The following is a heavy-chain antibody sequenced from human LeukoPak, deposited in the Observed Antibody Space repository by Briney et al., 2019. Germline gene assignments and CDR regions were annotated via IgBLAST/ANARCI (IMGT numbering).Heavy chain of an antibody. J-gene: IGHJ5*02. CDR2: IYYSGST. V-gene: IGHV4-59*01. CDR1: GGSISSYY. D-gene: IGHD4-17*01. Sequence: KPSETLSLTCTVSGGSISSYYWSWIRQPPGKGLEWIGYIYYSGSTNYNPSPKSRVTISVDTSKNQFSLKLSSVTAADTAVYYCARWAVTSWFDPWGQGTLVTVSS. CDR3: ARWAVTSWFDP.